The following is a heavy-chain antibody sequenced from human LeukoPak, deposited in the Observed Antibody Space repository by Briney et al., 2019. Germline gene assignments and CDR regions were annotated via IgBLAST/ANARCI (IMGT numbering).Heavy chain of an antibody. J-gene: IGHJ4*02. CDR2: IYYSGST. CDR3: ARHASVDGNWPRPLDY. Sequence: ASETLSLTCTVSGGSISRSPYYWGWIRQLPGKGLEWIGNIYYSGSTYYNPSLKTRVTLSVDTSKNQFSLKLTSVTAADTAVYYCARHASVDGNWPRPLDYWGQGSLVTVSS. V-gene: IGHV4-39*01. CDR1: GGSISRSPYY. D-gene: IGHD6-19*01.